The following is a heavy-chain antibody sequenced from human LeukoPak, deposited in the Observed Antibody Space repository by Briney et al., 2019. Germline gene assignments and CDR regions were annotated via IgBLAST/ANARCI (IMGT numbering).Heavy chain of an antibody. Sequence: KPSQTLSLTCAVSGVSITSGDFSWSWIRQPPGKGLEWIGYIYHSGSTTYNPSLKSRLTISLDRSKNQVSLRLTSVTAADTAVYYCAGDYGSGSYRFDYWRQGTLVTVSS. D-gene: IGHD3-10*01. J-gene: IGHJ4*02. CDR3: AGDYGSGSYRFDY. CDR1: GVSITSGDFS. CDR2: IYHSGST. V-gene: IGHV4-30-2*01.